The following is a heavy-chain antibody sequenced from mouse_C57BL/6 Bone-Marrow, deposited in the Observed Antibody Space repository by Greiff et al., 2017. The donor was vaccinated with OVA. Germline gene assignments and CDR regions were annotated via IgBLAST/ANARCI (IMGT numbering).Heavy chain of an antibody. CDR2: INPSSGYT. CDR1: GYTFTSYW. CDR3: ARQITTVVPYFDY. V-gene: IGHV1-7*01. Sequence: VQLVESGAELAKPGASVKLSCKASGYTFTSYWMHWVKQRPGQGLEWIGYINPSSGYTKYNQKFKDKATLTADKSSSTAYMQLSSLTYEDSAVYYCARQITTVVPYFDYWGQGTTLTVSS. D-gene: IGHD1-1*01. J-gene: IGHJ2*01.